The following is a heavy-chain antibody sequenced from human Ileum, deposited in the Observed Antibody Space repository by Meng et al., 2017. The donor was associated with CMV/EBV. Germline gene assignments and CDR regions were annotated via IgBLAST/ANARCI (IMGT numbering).Heavy chain of an antibody. CDR2: INSDDGNT. V-gene: IGHV3-23*01. CDR3: AKVNMGAILYYHGMDV. Sequence: GESLKISCEASGFIFNIYAMTWVRQAPGKGLEWVSSINSDDGNTYYAGSVKGRFTISRDNSKNRLYLQMNNVRAEDTAVYYCAKVNMGAILYYHGMDVWGQGTTVTVSS. D-gene: IGHD1-26*01. J-gene: IGHJ6*02. CDR1: GFIFNIYA.